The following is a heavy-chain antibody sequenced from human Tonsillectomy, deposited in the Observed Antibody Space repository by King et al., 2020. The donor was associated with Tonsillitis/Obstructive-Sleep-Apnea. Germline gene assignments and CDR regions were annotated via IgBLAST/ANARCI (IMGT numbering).Heavy chain of an antibody. CDR3: AKDIGYSSSYYFDY. CDR2: ISGDGGST. CDR1: GFTFDDYA. Sequence: QLVQSGGGVVQPGGSLRLSCAASGFTFDDYAMHWVRQAPGKGLEWVSLISGDGGSTYYADSVKGRFTISRDNSKNSLYLQMNSLRTEDTALYYCAKDIGYSSSYYFDYWGQGTLVTVSS. V-gene: IGHV3-43*02. D-gene: IGHD6-6*01. J-gene: IGHJ4*02.